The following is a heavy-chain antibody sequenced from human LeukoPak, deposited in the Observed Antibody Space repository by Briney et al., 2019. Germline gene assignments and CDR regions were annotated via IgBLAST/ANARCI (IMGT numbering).Heavy chain of an antibody. Sequence: ASVKVSCKASGYTFTGYYIHWVRQAPGQGLEWMGWINPNSGGTNYAQKFQGRVTMTRDTSISTAYMEVSWLRSDDTAVYYCARDPHSSSSHSIVYWGQGTLVTVSS. CDR3: ARDPHSSSSHSIVY. J-gene: IGHJ4*02. CDR1: GYTFTGYY. CDR2: INPNSGGT. D-gene: IGHD6-6*01. V-gene: IGHV1-2*02.